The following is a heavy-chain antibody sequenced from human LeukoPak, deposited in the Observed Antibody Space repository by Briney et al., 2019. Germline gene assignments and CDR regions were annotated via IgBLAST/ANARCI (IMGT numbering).Heavy chain of an antibody. CDR3: ARADCGGDCYEASGYFDY. CDR1: GFTFSDYY. D-gene: IGHD2-21*02. Sequence: GGSLRLSCAASGFTFSDYYVSWIRQAPGKGLEWVSYISSSSSYTNYADSVKGRFTISRDNAKNSLYLQMNSLRAEDTAVYYCARADCGGDCYEASGYFDYWGQGTLVTVSS. CDR2: ISSSSSYT. J-gene: IGHJ4*02. V-gene: IGHV3-11*06.